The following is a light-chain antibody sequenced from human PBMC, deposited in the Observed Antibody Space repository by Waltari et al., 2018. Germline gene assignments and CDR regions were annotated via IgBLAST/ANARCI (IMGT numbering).Light chain of an antibody. V-gene: IGLV2-18*02. J-gene: IGLJ3*02. CDR1: SSNVGGFNR. CDR3: SSYTSTNTWV. Sequence: QSALTQPPSVSGSPGQSVTISCTGTSSNVGGFNRVSWYQQPPGTAPEVMIYEVTNRPSGVPDRFSGSKSGNTASLIISGLQAEDEADYYCSSYTSTNTWVFGGGTKLTVL. CDR2: EVT.